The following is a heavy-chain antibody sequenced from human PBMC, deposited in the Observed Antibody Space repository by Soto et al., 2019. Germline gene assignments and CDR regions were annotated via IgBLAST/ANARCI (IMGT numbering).Heavy chain of an antibody. D-gene: IGHD6-19*01. CDR3: AMFFFFRAGDGIRGAVLVSAFLLNRSSDL. J-gene: IGHJ2*01. V-gene: IGHV3-66*01. Sequence: LEWVSLIQSGGPTYYADSVKGIFTISRDTSENTLHLQMDSLRAEDTAVYYCAMFFFFRAGDGIRGAVLVSAFLLNRSSDL. CDR2: IQSGGPT.